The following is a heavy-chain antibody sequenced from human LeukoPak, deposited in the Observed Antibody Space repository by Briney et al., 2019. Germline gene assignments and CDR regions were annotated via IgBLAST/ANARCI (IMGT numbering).Heavy chain of an antibody. V-gene: IGHV4-4*07. J-gene: IGHJ3*02. CDR3: ARDRYYYDSSGYAFDI. D-gene: IGHD3-22*01. Sequence: SETLSLTCTVSGGSISSYHWSWIRQPAGKGLEWIGRIHSSGSTNYNPSLKSRVTMSVDTSKNQFSMKLSSVTAADTAVYYCARDRYYYDSSGYAFDIWGQGTMVTVSS. CDR2: IHSSGST. CDR1: GGSISSYH.